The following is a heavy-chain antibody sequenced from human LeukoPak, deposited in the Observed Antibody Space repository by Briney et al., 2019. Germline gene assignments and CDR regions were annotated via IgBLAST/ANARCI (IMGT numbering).Heavy chain of an antibody. V-gene: IGHV3-23*01. Sequence: GGSLRLSCEGSGFTFRSHWMSWVRQAPGKGLEWVSGISGSGGSTYYADSEKGRFTISRDNSKNTLYLQMNNLRAEDTAVYYCAKEGSSTSCYGPRCGMDIWGQGTTVTVSS. CDR1: GFTFRSHW. CDR3: AKEGSSTSCYGPRCGMDI. D-gene: IGHD2-2*01. CDR2: ISGSGGST. J-gene: IGHJ6*02.